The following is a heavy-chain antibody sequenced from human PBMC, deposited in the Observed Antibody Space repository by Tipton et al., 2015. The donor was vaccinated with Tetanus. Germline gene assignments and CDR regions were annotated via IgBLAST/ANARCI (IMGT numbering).Heavy chain of an antibody. Sequence: LRLSCTVSGGSFSPYYWNWVRQSPGKGLEWIGEISHSGSSSYSPSLKSRVTISVDTSKNQFSLRLRSVAAADTAVYYCAREGAPRAFDIWGQGTMVTVSS. CDR1: GGSFSPYY. J-gene: IGHJ3*02. CDR2: ISHSGSS. V-gene: IGHV4-34*01. CDR3: AREGAPRAFDI.